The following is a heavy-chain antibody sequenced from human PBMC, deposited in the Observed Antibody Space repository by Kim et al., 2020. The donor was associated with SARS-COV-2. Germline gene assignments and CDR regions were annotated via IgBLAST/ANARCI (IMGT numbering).Heavy chain of an antibody. V-gene: IGHV3-7*04. CDR3: ARRLYCSGGSCYSGVDY. D-gene: IGHD2-15*01. Sequence: VKGRFTISRDNAKNSLYLQMNSLRAEDTAVYYCARRLYCSGGSCYSGVDYWGQGTLVTVSS. J-gene: IGHJ4*02.